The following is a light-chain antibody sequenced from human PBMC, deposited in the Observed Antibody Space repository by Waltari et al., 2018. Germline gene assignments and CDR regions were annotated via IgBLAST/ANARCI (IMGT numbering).Light chain of an antibody. V-gene: IGKV4-1*01. Sequence: DIVMTQSPDSMAVSLGERATINCKSRQSVFSSNNNKNYLGWYQQRPGQPPKMIMYWASTREAGVPDRFSVSGSGTDFTLTITNLQAEDVAVYYCQQYYSSRYTFGQGTKLEIK. CDR3: QQYYSSRYT. CDR2: WAS. J-gene: IGKJ2*01. CDR1: QSVFSSNNNKNY.